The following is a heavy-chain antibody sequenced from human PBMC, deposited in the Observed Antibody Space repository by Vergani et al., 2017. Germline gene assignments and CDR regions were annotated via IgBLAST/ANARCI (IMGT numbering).Heavy chain of an antibody. V-gene: IGHV5-10-1*01. CDR3: ARREAVAPDI. Sequence: EVQLVQSGAEVKKPGESLKISCTGSGYSFTSYWIGWVRQMPGKGLEWMGRIDPSDSYTNYSPSFQGHVTISADKSISTAYLQWSSLKASDTAMYYCARREAVAPDIWGQGTMVTVSS. D-gene: IGHD6-19*01. CDR2: IDPSDSYT. J-gene: IGHJ3*02. CDR1: GYSFTSYW.